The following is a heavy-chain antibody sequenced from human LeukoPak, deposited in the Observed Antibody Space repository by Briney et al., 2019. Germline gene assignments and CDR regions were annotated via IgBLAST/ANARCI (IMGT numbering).Heavy chain of an antibody. CDR1: GYSISSAYY. CDR2: IYHSGST. J-gene: IGHJ4*02. D-gene: IGHD1-26*01. CDR3: ARDRVGATAIDY. V-gene: IGHV4-38-2*02. Sequence: SETLSITCTVSGYSISSAYYWGWIRQPPGKGLEWIGNIYHSGSTYYNPSLRGRVTISVDTSKNQFSLKLNSVTAADTAVYYCARDRVGATAIDYWGQGTLVTVSS.